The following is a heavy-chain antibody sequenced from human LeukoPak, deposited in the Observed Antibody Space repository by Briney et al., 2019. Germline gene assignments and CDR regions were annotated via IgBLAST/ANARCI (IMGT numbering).Heavy chain of an antibody. V-gene: IGHV4-39*07. J-gene: IGHJ4*02. CDR2: IYYSGST. CDR1: GGSISSSSYY. D-gene: IGHD6-19*01. Sequence: SETLSLTCTVSGGSISSSSYYWGWIRQPPGKGLEWIGSIYYSGSTYYNPSLKSRVTISVDTSKNQFSLKLSSVTAADTAVYYCAKELAVAGPHAVRGQGTLVTVSS. CDR3: AKELAVAGPHAV.